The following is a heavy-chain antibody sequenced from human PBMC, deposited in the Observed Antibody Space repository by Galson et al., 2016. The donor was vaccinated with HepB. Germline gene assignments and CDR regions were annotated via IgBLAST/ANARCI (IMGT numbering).Heavy chain of an antibody. D-gene: IGHD2-15*01. Sequence: SLRLSCAASGFTFSTYVMSWVRQAPGKGLEWVALIWYDGTNEYYADSVKGRFTISRDNFKNTLYLQMNSLRAEDTAVYYCAKDIGYCSGGTCPNDAFDIWGQGTMVTVSS. CDR3: AKDIGYCSGGTCPNDAFDI. V-gene: IGHV3-33*06. J-gene: IGHJ3*02. CDR1: GFTFSTYV. CDR2: IWYDGTNE.